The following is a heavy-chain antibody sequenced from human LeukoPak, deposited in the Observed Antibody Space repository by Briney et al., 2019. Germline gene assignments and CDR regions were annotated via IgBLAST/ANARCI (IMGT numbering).Heavy chain of an antibody. CDR3: ARDCSTSSCQNFFDY. D-gene: IGHD2-2*01. V-gene: IGHV3-66*01. CDR1: GFTVSGNY. CDR2: LFRDGST. Sequence: PGGSLRLSCAASGFTVSGNYMSWVRQAPGKGLEWVSILFRDGSTNYADSVKGRFTVSRDNSKNTLYLQMNSLRAEDTAVYYCARDCSTSSCQNFFDYWGQGTLVTVSS. J-gene: IGHJ4*02.